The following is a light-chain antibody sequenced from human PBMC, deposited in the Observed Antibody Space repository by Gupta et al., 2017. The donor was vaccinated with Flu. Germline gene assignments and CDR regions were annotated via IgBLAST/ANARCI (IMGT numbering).Light chain of an antibody. V-gene: IGKV3-11*01. J-gene: IGKJ4*01. CDR3: QQRSNWPPLT. Sequence: EIVLTQSPVPLSLSPGQRVTLSCRASESIANYLAWYQQKPGQAPRLLIYDASNRATGIPPRFSGSGSGTDFTLTISSLHPEDYAVYYCQQRSNWPPLTFGGGTRVEI. CDR1: ESIANY. CDR2: DAS.